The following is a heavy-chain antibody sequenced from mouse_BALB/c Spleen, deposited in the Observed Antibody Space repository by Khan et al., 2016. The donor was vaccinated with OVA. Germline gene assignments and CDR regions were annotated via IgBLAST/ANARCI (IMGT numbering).Heavy chain of an antibody. V-gene: IGHV5-6-5*01. J-gene: IGHJ3*01. CDR2: ISSGDST. CDR1: GFTFSNYA. Sequence: EVELVESGGGLVKPGGSLKLSCAASGFTFSNYAMSWVRQSPEKRLEWVASISSGDSTYYPDSVKGRFTISRDNARNILYLQMSSVRSEDTAMYYCARDYCFAYWGQGTLVTVSA. CDR3: ARDYCFAY.